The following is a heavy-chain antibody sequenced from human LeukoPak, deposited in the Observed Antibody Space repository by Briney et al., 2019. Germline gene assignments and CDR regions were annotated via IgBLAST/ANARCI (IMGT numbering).Heavy chain of an antibody. J-gene: IGHJ6*03. CDR1: GYSISSGYY. CDR3: ARGDSSGWYTNSNYYYYYMDV. CDR2: LYHSRST. V-gene: IGHV4-38-2*01. D-gene: IGHD6-13*01. Sequence: SETLSLTCAVSGYSISSGYYWGWIRQTPGKGLEWIGSLYHSRSTYYNPSLKSRVTILVDTSKNQFSLKLSSVTATDTAVYYCARGDSSGWYTNSNYYYYYMDVWGKGTTVTVSS.